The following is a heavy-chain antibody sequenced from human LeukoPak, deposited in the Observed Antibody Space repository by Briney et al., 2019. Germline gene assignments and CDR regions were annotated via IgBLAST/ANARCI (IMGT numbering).Heavy chain of an antibody. D-gene: IGHD1-1*01. CDR1: GYTFTDYY. J-gene: IGHJ3*01. CDR2: INPISGGT. V-gene: IGHV1-2*02. CDR3: ARPISVPLSFWAVDV. Sequence: ASVKVSCKPSGYTFTDYYMQWVRQAPGQALEWMEWINPISGGTNYAQNFQARVTMTRDTSINTAYMELSSLTSDDTAVYYCARPISVPLSFWAVDVWGQGTMVTVSS.